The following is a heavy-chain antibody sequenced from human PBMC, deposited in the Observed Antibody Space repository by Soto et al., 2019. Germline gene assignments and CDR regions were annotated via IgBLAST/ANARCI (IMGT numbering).Heavy chain of an antibody. CDR3: KVTNV. V-gene: IGHV3-30*03. J-gene: IGHJ6*02. D-gene: IGHD2-21*02. CDR1: GFSLSKYG. CDR2: MLNDGTSK. Sequence: QVQLVESGGRVIQPGRSLRLSCAASGFSLSKYGSHWVRQAPGKGLERLAVMLNDGTSKYYADSVEGRSTISRDNPKNTLYLQMNSLRVEDTVVYFCKVTNVWGQGTTFTVSS.